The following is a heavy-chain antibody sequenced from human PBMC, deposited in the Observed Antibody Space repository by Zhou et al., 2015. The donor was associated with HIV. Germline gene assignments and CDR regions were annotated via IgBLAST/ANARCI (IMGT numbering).Heavy chain of an antibody. CDR1: GFTVSSNY. V-gene: IGHV3-53*02. CDR2: IYSGGST. D-gene: IGHD3-3*01. CDR3: ARSVEDFGVAFDY. J-gene: IGHJ4*02. Sequence: EVQLVETGGGLIQPGGSLRLSCAASGFTVSSNYMSWVRQAPGKGLEWVSVIYSGGSTYYADSVKGRFTISRDNSKNTLYLQMNSLRAEDTAVYYCARSVEDFGVAFDYWGQGTLVTVSS.